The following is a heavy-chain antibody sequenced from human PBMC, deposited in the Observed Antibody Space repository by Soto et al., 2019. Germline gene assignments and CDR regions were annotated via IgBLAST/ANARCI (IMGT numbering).Heavy chain of an antibody. CDR2: IYYSGRT. Sequence: SETLSLTCTVSGGSISSYYWSWIRQPPGKGLEWIGYIYYSGRTNYNPSLKSRVTISVDTSKNQFSLKLSSVTAADTAVYYCAGEVCSGGSCYSGVAPLDAFDIWGQGTMVTVSS. CDR1: GGSISSYY. J-gene: IGHJ3*02. V-gene: IGHV4-59*01. CDR3: AGEVCSGGSCYSGVAPLDAFDI. D-gene: IGHD2-15*01.